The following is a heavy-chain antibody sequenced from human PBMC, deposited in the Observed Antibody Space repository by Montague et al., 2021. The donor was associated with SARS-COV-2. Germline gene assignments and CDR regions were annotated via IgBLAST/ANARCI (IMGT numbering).Heavy chain of an antibody. CDR1: GGSITGYY. CDR2: IYDGGAV. D-gene: IGHD4-23*01. V-gene: IGHV4-59*01. Sequence: SETLSLTCTVSGGSITGYYWSWLRRSPGKGLEWIAYIYDGGAVNYNPSLGSRVTISTDTSKNQLSLKVNTVTAADTAVYYCVRDHPYGGPRGAYDILGQGTVVTVSS. J-gene: IGHJ3*02. CDR3: VRDHPYGGPRGAYDI.